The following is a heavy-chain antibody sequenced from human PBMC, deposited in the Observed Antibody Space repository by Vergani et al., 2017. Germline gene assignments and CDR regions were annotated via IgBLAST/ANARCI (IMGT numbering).Heavy chain of an antibody. Sequence: QVQLQESGPGLVKPSETLSLTCTVSGGSISSYYWSWIRQPPGKGLEWIGYIYYSGSTNYNPSLKSRVTISVDTSKNQFSLKLSSVTAADTAVYYCARLGRWPDFDYWGQGTLVTVSS. D-gene: IGHD5-24*01. CDR1: GGSISSYY. CDR2: IYYSGST. J-gene: IGHJ4*02. V-gene: IGHV4-59*08. CDR3: ARLGRWPDFDY.